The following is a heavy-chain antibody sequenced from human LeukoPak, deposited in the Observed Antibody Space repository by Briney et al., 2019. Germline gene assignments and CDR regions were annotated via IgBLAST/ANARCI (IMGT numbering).Heavy chain of an antibody. CDR1: GGSISSYY. CDR2: IYYSGST. Sequence: SETLSLTCTVSGGSISSYYWSWIRQPPGKGLEWIGYIYYSGSTNYNPSLKSRVTISVDTSKNQFSLKLSSVTAADTAVYYCARGLQYSSSSFYAFDIWGQGTMVTVSS. D-gene: IGHD6-6*01. CDR3: ARGLQYSSSSFYAFDI. J-gene: IGHJ3*02. V-gene: IGHV4-59*01.